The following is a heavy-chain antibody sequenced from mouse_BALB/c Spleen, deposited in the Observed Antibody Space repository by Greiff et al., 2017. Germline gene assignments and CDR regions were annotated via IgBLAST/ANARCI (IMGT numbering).Heavy chain of an antibody. CDR2: IYPGDGDT. CDR3: ARSGYDYDGPWFAY. J-gene: IGHJ3*01. CDR1: GYTFTSYW. V-gene: IGHV1-87*01. D-gene: IGHD2-4*01. Sequence: QVQLQQSGAELARPGASVKLSCKASGYTFTSYWMQWVKQRPGQGLEWIGAIYPGDGDTRYTQKFKGKATLTADKSSSTAYMQLSSLASEDSAVYYCARSGYDYDGPWFAYWGQGTLVTVSA.